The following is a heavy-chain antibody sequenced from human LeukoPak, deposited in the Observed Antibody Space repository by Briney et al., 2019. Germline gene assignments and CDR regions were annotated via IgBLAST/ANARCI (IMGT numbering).Heavy chain of an antibody. J-gene: IGHJ4*02. Sequence: SETLSLTCTVSGGSISSYYWSWIRQPAGKGLEWIGRIYTGGSTNYNPSLKSRVTMSVDTSKNQFSLKLSSVTAADTAVYYCARVRVWGIAAAGTGNYFDYWGQGTLVTVSS. CDR1: GGSISSYY. CDR2: IYTGGST. CDR3: ARVRVWGIAAAGTGNYFDY. D-gene: IGHD6-13*01. V-gene: IGHV4-4*07.